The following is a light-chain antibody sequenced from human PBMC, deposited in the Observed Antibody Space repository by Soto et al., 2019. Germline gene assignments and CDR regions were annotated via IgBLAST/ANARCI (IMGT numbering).Light chain of an antibody. J-gene: IGLJ2*01. Sequence: QSVLTQPPSVSGAPGQRDTISCTGSSPNIGARYDVHWYQQLPGTAPKLLIYGNNNRPSGVPDRFSGSKSGTSASLAITGLQAEDEADYYCQSYDNSLSGVLFGGGTKLTVL. CDR3: QSYDNSLSGVL. V-gene: IGLV1-40*01. CDR1: SPNIGARYD. CDR2: GNN.